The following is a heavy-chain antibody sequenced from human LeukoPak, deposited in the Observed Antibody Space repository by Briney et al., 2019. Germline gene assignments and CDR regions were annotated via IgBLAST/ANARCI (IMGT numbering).Heavy chain of an antibody. CDR2: ISYDGTNE. V-gene: IGHV3-30*18. Sequence: SGGSLRLSCAASGFTFSSYAMSWVRQAPGKGLEWVAVISYDGTNEHYADYVKGRFTISRDNSKNTLFLQMNSLRAEDTAVYYCAKRGLRDYYGSGSYYNVDYWGQGTLVTVSS. CDR3: AKRGLRDYYGSGSYYNVDY. CDR1: GFTFSSYA. J-gene: IGHJ4*02. D-gene: IGHD3-10*01.